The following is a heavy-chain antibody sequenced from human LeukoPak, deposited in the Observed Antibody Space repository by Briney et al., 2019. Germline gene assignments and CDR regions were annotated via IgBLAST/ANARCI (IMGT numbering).Heavy chain of an antibody. J-gene: IGHJ4*01. D-gene: IGHD2-2*01. CDR3: ASVGYCSSTSCLTNQK. CDR1: GGTFSSYA. V-gene: IGHV1-69*04. Sequence: SVTVSCKASGGTFSSYAISWVRQAPGQGLQWMRRIIPILGIANYAKKFQGRVTITADKSTSTAYMELSSLRSEDTAVYYCASVGYCSSTSCLTNQKWGHGTLVTVSS. CDR2: IIPILGIA.